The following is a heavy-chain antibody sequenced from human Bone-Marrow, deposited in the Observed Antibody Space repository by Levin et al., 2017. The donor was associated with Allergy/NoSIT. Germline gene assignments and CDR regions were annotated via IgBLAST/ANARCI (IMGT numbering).Heavy chain of an antibody. D-gene: IGHD3-9*01. CDR2: IYYSGST. V-gene: IGHV4-30-4*01. CDR3: ARLSLTFYDILAGYYSPIGSFDY. Sequence: SETLSLTCNVSGGSINSGDSYWSWIRQPPGKGLEWIGYIYYSGSTYYNPSLKSRITISIDTSKSQFSLQLSSVTAADTAVYYCARLSLTFYDILAGYYSPIGSFDYWGQGTLVTVSS. CDR1: GGSINSGDSY. J-gene: IGHJ4*02.